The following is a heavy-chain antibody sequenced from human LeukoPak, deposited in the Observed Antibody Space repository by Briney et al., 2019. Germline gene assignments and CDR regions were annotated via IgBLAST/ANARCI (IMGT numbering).Heavy chain of an antibody. V-gene: IGHV4-39*07. D-gene: IGHD2-15*01. CDR2: IYYSGST. CDR3: ARLLLGYCSGGSCNH. Sequence: SETLSLTCTVSGGSISSYYWGWIRQPPGKGLEWIGSIYYSGSTYYNPSLKSRVTISVDTSKNQFSLKLSSVTAADTAVYYCARLLLGYCSGGSCNHWGQGTLVTVSS. CDR1: GGSISSYY. J-gene: IGHJ4*02.